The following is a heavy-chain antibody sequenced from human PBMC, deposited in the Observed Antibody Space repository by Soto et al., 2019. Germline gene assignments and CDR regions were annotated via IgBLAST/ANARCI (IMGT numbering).Heavy chain of an antibody. J-gene: IGHJ6*03. V-gene: IGHV1-8*01. CDR2: MNPNSGNT. CDR3: ASGYCSGGSCLSYYYYMDV. D-gene: IGHD2-15*01. Sequence: ASVKVSCKASGYTFTSYDINWVRQATGQGLEWMGWMNPNSGNTGYAQKFQGRVTMTRNTSISTAYMELSSLRSEDTAVYYCASGYCSGGSCLSYYYYMDVWGKGTTVNVSS. CDR1: GYTFTSYD.